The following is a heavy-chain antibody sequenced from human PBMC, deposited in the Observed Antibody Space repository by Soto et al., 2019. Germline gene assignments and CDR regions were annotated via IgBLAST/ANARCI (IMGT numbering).Heavy chain of an antibody. J-gene: IGHJ6*02. CDR3: AKSLLGIVAPGRYYYYFGMDV. D-gene: IGHD6-13*01. V-gene: IGHV3-30*18. Sequence: QVQLVESGGGVVQPGRSLRLSCAASGFTFSSYGMHWVRQAPGKGLEWVAVISSDGSNKYYADSVKGRFTISRDNSKNTLYLHMNSLRAEDTAVYYCAKSLLGIVAPGRYYYYFGMDVWGQGTTVTVSS. CDR1: GFTFSSYG. CDR2: ISSDGSNK.